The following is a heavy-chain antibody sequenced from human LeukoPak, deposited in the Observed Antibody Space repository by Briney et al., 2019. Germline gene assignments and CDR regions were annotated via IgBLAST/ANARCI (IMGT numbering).Heavy chain of an antibody. J-gene: IGHJ4*02. D-gene: IGHD5-24*01. Sequence: GGSLRLSCAASGYTFSSYWMHWVRQAPGKGLVWVSRINSDGSSTSYADSVTGRFTISRDNAKNTLYLQMNSLRAEDTAVYYCASSQDGYYDYWGQGTLVTVSS. V-gene: IGHV3-74*01. CDR3: ASSQDGYYDY. CDR2: INSDGSST. CDR1: GYTFSSYW.